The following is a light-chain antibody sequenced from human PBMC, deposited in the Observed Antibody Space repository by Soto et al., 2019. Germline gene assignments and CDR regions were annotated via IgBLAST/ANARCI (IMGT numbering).Light chain of an antibody. CDR3: SSYTITSTLGV. CDR2: DVS. V-gene: IGLV2-14*01. J-gene: IGLJ1*01. Sequence: QSALTQPASVSGSPGQSITISCTGTSSDVGGYNYVSWYQQHPGKAPKLLIYDVSDRPSGVSNRFSGSKSGNMASLTISGLQAEDEADYYCSSYTITSTLGVFGTGTKLTVL. CDR1: SSDVGGYNY.